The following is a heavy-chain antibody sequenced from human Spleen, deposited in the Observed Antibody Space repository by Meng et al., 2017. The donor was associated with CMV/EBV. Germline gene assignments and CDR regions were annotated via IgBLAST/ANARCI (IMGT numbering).Heavy chain of an antibody. CDR1: GGSFSGYY. D-gene: IGHD3-16*01. J-gene: IGHJ5*02. CDR2: INRGGST. Sequence: HVQLQQGGAGLLKPSATLSLTCAAYGGSFSGYYWSWIRHPPGKGLEWIGEINRGGSTNYNPSLKSRVTISVDTSKNQFSLKLSSVTAADTAVYYCAREEGGWFDPWGQGTLVTVSS. V-gene: IGHV4-34*02. CDR3: AREEGGWFDP.